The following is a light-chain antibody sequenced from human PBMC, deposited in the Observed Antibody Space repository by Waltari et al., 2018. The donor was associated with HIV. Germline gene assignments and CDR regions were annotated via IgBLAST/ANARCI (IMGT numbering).Light chain of an antibody. CDR1: SSDVGNYNL. J-gene: IGLJ3*02. V-gene: IGLV2-23*01. CDR2: EGI. CDR3: CSYGGSSNWV. Sequence: QSALTQPASVSGSPGQSITISCTGTSSDVGNYNLVSWYQQHPDKAPKLMIYEGIKRPSGVSNRISGSKSGNTASLTISGLQAEDEADYYCCSYGGSSNWVFGGGTKLTVL.